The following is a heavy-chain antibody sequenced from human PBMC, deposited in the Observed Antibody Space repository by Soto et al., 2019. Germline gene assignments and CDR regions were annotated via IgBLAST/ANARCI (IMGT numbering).Heavy chain of an antibody. CDR1: GFTSTRYS. J-gene: IGHJ4*02. Sequence: GGSLRLSCAASGFTSTRYSMNWVRQAPGKGLEWVSSISSTTNYIYYGDSMKGRFTISRDSAKNSLYLEMNSLRAEDTAVYYCARESEDLTSNFDYWGQGTLVTAPQ. CDR2: ISSTTNYI. V-gene: IGHV3-21*06. CDR3: ARESEDLTSNFDY.